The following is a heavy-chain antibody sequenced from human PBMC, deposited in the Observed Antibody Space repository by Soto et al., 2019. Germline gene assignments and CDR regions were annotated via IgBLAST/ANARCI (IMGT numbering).Heavy chain of an antibody. CDR1: GYSFISSW. J-gene: IGHJ4*02. Sequence: GESLKISCQASGYSFISSWIGWVRQRPGKGLEWMGIIYPGDSDTRYSASFQGQVTISADKSTSTAYLQWSSLKASDTATYYCARMMAASGTAFDYWGQGALVTVSS. V-gene: IGHV5-51*01. CDR3: ARMMAASGTAFDY. CDR2: IYPGDSDT. D-gene: IGHD6-13*01.